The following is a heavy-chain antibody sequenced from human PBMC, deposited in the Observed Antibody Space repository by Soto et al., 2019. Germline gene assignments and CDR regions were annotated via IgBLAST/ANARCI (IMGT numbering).Heavy chain of an antibody. CDR1: GFSFSNYA. Sequence: EVQLLESGGGLIQPGGSLRLSCAASGFSFSNYAMAWVRQAPGKGLEGVSGISGNGVNTHYADAVKGRFTISRDNSQNTVFLQMVNLRVDDTAQYYCVRSEGAAGIVWFDTWGQGTPVTVSS. CDR3: VRSEGAAGIVWFDT. V-gene: IGHV3-23*01. D-gene: IGHD6-13*01. CDR2: ISGNGVNT. J-gene: IGHJ5*02.